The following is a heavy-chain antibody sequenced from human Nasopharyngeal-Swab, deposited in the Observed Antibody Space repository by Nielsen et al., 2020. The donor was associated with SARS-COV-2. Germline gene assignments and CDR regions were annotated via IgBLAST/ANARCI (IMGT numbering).Heavy chain of an antibody. D-gene: IGHD1-26*01. CDR3: ARSGLVGATFFDY. J-gene: IGHJ4*02. CDR2: IYPGDSDT. V-gene: IGHV5-51*01. Sequence: KVSCKGSGYSFTSYWIGWVRQMPGKGREWMGIIYPGDSDTRYSPSFQGQVTISADKSNSTAYLQWSSLKASDTAMYYCARSGLVGATFFDYWGQGTLVTVSS. CDR1: GYSFTSYW.